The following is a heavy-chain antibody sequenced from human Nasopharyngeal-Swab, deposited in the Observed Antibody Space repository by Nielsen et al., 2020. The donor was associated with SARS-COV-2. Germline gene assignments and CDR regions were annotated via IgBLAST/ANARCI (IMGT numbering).Heavy chain of an antibody. CDR3: AKDLEYYYDSSGYWFFDY. Sequence: GESLKISCAASGFTFSSYSMNWVRQAPGEGLEWVSAISGSGGSTYYADSVKGRFTISRDNSKNTLYLQMNSLRAEDTAVYYCAKDLEYYYDSSGYWFFDYWGQGTLVTVSS. CDR1: GFTFSSYS. J-gene: IGHJ4*02. D-gene: IGHD3-22*01. V-gene: IGHV3-23*01. CDR2: ISGSGGST.